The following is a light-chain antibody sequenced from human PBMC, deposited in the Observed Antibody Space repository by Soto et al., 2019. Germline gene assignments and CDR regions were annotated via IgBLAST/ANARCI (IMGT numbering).Light chain of an antibody. CDR3: QQYGSSPRT. Sequence: EIVLTQSPGTLSLSTGERATLSCRASQSVSSSYLAWYQQKPGQAPRLLISGASSRAAGIPDRFSGSGSGTDFTLTISRLEPEDFAVYYCQQYGSSPRTFGQGTKVDIK. CDR2: GAS. CDR1: QSVSSSY. J-gene: IGKJ1*01. V-gene: IGKV3-20*01.